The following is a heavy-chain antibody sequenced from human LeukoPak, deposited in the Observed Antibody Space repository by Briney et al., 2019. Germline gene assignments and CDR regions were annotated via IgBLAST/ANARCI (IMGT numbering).Heavy chain of an antibody. CDR2: INHSGST. Sequence: SETLSLTCAVYGGSFSGYYWSWIRQPPGKGLEWIGEINHSGSTNYNPSLKSRVTISVDTSKNQFSLKLSSVTAADTAVYYCARGPPLFDPWGQGTLVTVSS. J-gene: IGHJ5*02. CDR3: ARGPPLFDP. CDR1: GGSFSGYY. V-gene: IGHV4-34*01.